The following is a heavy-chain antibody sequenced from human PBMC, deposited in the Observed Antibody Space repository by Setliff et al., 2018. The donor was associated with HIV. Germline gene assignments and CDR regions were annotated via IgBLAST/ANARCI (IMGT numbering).Heavy chain of an antibody. CDR1: GFTFSTYG. V-gene: IGHV3-30*02. D-gene: IGHD3-22*01. J-gene: IGHJ4*02. CDR3: GKNPGRSGYYD. CDR2: IEHDGSKK. Sequence: PGGSLRLSCAVSGFTFSTYGMHWVRQAPGKGLEWVTFIEHDGSKKFYADSVKGRFTISRDNSKNTLDLQMNSLRAEDTARYFCGKNPGRSGYYDWGQGTLVTVSS.